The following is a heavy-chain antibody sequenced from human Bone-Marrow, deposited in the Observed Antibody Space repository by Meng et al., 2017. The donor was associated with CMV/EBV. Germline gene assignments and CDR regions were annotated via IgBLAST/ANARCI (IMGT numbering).Heavy chain of an antibody. Sequence: ASVKVSCKASGYTFTSYDINWVRQATGQGLEWMGWMNPNSGNTGYAQKFQGRVTMTRNTSISTAYMELSSLGSEDTAVYYCARVFRGYYGMDVWGQGTTVTVSS. J-gene: IGHJ6*02. CDR1: GYTFTSYD. D-gene: IGHD1-14*01. CDR2: MNPNSGNT. CDR3: ARVFRGYYGMDV. V-gene: IGHV1-8*01.